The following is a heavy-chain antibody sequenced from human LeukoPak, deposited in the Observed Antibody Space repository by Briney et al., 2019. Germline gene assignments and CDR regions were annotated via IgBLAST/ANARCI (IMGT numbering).Heavy chain of an antibody. CDR1: GYSFTSYW. V-gene: IGHV5-51*01. CDR3: ARGDGLEYYDSSGYYPY. Sequence: GESLKISCKGSGYSFTSYWIGWVCQMPGKGLEWMGIIYPGDSDTRYSPSFQGQVTISADKSISTAYLQWSSLKASDTAMYYCARGDGLEYYDSSGYYPYWGQGTLVTVSS. D-gene: IGHD3-22*01. J-gene: IGHJ4*02. CDR2: IYPGDSDT.